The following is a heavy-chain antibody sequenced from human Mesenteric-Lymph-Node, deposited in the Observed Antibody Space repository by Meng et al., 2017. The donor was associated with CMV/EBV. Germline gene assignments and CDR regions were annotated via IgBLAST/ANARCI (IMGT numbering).Heavy chain of an antibody. Sequence: GGSLRLSCAASRFTFDDYAMHWVRQVPGKGLEWVSGISWNSGSIGYADSVKGRFTISRDTAKNSVFLQMNSLRVEDTGIYYCVRVISPWGQGTLVTVSS. J-gene: IGHJ5*02. D-gene: IGHD2-21*01. CDR1: RFTFDDYA. CDR2: ISWNSGSI. V-gene: IGHV3-9*01. CDR3: VRVISP.